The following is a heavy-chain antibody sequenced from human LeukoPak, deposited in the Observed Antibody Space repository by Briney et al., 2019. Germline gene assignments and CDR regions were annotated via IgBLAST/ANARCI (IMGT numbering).Heavy chain of an antibody. CDR3: ARDRFGSYGI. D-gene: IGHD5-18*01. Sequence: PGRSLRLSCAASGFTFDDYAMHWVRQAPGKGLEWVSGISWNSGSIGYADSVKGRFTISRDNAKNSLYLQMNSLRAEDTALYYCARDRFGSYGIWGQGTLVTVSS. J-gene: IGHJ4*02. CDR2: ISWNSGSI. V-gene: IGHV3-9*01. CDR1: GFTFDDYA.